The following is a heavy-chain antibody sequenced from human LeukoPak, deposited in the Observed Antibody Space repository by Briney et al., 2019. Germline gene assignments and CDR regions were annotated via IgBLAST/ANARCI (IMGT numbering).Heavy chain of an antibody. Sequence: SDTLSLTCTVSGVSIISIDYHWGWVRQPPGKGLEWIGTIPYSGNTDYNPSLRSRVTISVDTSNNQFSLRLGSVTAADTAVYHCARHCCSGPAKRVFDIWGQGTMVTVSS. V-gene: IGHV4-39*01. CDR2: IPYSGNT. D-gene: IGHD2-15*01. CDR1: GVSIISIDYH. J-gene: IGHJ3*02. CDR3: ARHCCSGPAKRVFDI.